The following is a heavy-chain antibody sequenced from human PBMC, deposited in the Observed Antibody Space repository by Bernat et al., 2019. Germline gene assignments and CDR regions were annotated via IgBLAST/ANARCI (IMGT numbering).Heavy chain of an antibody. D-gene: IGHD5-18*01. Sequence: EVQLVESGGGLVQPGGSLRLSCVASGFTFSSYWMHWVRQAPGKGRVWVSRINSDGSSTRYEDSVKGRFTISRDNAKNTLYLQMNSLRAEDTAVYYCARAALGDTAMAHYYYYMDVWGKGTTVTVSS. V-gene: IGHV3-74*01. CDR3: ARAALGDTAMAHYYYYMDV. J-gene: IGHJ6*03. CDR2: INSDGSST. CDR1: GFTFSSYW.